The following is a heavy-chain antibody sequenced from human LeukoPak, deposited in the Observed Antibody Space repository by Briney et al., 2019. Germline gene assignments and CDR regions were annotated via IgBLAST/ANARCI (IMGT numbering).Heavy chain of an antibody. CDR3: ARVLWFGDLLVWTLGY. CDR2: IIPIFGTA. CDR1: GGTFSSYA. Sequence: SVKVSCKASGGTFSSYAISWVRQAPGQGLEWMGGIIPIFGTANYAQKFQGRVTITRDTSASTAYMELSSLRSEDTAVYYCARVLWFGDLLVWTLGYWGQGTLVTVSS. V-gene: IGHV1-69*05. D-gene: IGHD3-10*01. J-gene: IGHJ4*02.